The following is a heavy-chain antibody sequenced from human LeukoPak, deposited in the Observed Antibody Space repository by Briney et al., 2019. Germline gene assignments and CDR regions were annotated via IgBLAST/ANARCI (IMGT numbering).Heavy chain of an antibody. CDR3: ATDLRFLEWLGFDY. Sequence: ASVKVSCKVSGYTLTELSMHWVRQAPGKGLEWMGGFDPEDGETIYAQKFQGRVTMTEDTSTDTAYMELSSLRSEDTAVYYCATDLRFLEWLGFDYWGQGTLVTVSS. CDR2: FDPEDGET. CDR1: GYTLTELS. D-gene: IGHD3-3*01. V-gene: IGHV1-24*01. J-gene: IGHJ4*02.